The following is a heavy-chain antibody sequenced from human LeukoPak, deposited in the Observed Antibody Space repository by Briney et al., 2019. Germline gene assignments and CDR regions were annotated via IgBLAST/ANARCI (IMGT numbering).Heavy chain of an antibody. CDR2: IHGVGGDT. Sequence: GGSLRLSCSASGFTFSSHTMNLGRQAPGKGLEWVSSIHGVGGDTYYADAVKGRFTTSRDNSKNTLFLQMNSLRTDDTAVYYCAKDGVAADNVWDWFDPWGQGTLVTVSS. V-gene: IGHV3-23*01. D-gene: IGHD3-16*01. J-gene: IGHJ5*02. CDR3: AKDGVAADNVWDWFDP. CDR1: GFTFSSHT.